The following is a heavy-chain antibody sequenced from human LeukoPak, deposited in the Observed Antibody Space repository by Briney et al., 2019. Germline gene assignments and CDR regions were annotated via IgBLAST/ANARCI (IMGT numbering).Heavy chain of an antibody. J-gene: IGHJ4*02. CDR2: ISWNSGSI. Sequence: PGGSLRLSCAASGFTFDDYAMHWVRQAPGKGLEWVSGISWNSGSIGYADSVKGRFTISRDNAKNSLYLQMNSLRAEDTAVYYCAKVGGIVVVPAAPGTYDYWGQGTLVTVSS. CDR3: AKVGGIVVVPAAPGTYDY. CDR1: GFTFDDYA. D-gene: IGHD2-2*01. V-gene: IGHV3-9*01.